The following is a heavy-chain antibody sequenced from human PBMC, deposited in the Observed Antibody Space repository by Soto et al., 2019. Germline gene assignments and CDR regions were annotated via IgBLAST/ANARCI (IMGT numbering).Heavy chain of an antibody. CDR3: ARSADTAMGFGYY. CDR1: GFTFSSYG. D-gene: IGHD5-18*01. Sequence: QVQLVESGGGVVQTGRSLRLSCAASGFTFSSYGMHWVRQAPGKGLEWVAVIWYDGSNKYYADSVKGRFTISRDNSKNTLDLQMNSLRAEDTAVYYCARSADTAMGFGYYWGQGTLVTVSS. J-gene: IGHJ4*02. CDR2: IWYDGSNK. V-gene: IGHV3-33*01.